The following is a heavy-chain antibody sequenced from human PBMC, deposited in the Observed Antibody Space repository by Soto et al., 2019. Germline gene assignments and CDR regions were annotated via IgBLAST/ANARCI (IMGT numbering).Heavy chain of an antibody. Sequence: SETLSLTYTVSGGSISSSSYYWGWIRQPPGKGLERIGSIYYSGSTYYNPSLKSRVTISVDTSKNQFSLKLSSVTAADTAVYYCSGGVTIFGVVIKYYFDYWGQGTLVTVSS. D-gene: IGHD3-3*01. J-gene: IGHJ4*02. CDR2: IYYSGST. CDR1: GGSISSSSYY. V-gene: IGHV4-39*01. CDR3: SGGVTIFGVVIKYYFDY.